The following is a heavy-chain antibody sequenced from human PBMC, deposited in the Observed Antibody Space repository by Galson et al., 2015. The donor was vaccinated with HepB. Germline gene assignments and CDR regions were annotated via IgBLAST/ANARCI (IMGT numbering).Heavy chain of an antibody. Sequence: SLRLSCAASGFTFDDYTMHWVRQAPGKGLEWVSLISWDGGSTYYADSVKGRFTISRDNSKNSLYLQMNSLRTEDTALYYCAKGAEYYYERGPAIVDYWGQGTLVTVSS. D-gene: IGHD3-10*01. CDR1: GFTFDDYT. J-gene: IGHJ4*02. CDR2: ISWDGGST. CDR3: AKGAEYYYERGPAIVDY. V-gene: IGHV3-43*01.